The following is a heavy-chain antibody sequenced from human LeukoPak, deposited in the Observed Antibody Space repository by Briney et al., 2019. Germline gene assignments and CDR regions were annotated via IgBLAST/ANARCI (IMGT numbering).Heavy chain of an antibody. CDR2: IWYDGTNK. D-gene: IGHD1-20*01. Sequence: PGRSLRLSCVASGFTFSSYGMRWVRQAPGKGLEWVAVIWYDGTNKYYADSVKGRFTISRDNAKNTLYLQMNSLRAEDTAVYYCLRDLNWSLDQWGQGTLVTVSS. CDR3: LRDLNWSLDQ. J-gene: IGHJ4*02. CDR1: GFTFSSYG. V-gene: IGHV3-33*01.